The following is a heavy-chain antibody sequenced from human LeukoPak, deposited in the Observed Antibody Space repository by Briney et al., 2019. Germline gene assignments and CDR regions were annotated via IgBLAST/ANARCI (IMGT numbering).Heavy chain of an antibody. CDR2: IIPIFGTA. V-gene: IGHV1-69*13. J-gene: IGHJ4*02. Sequence: ASVKVSCKASGVTFTSYAISWVRHAPGQGLAWMGGIIPIFGTANYAQKFQGRVTITADESTSTAYMELSSLRSEDTAIYYCASSKDYHDSSGYARPLDYWGQGTLVTVSS. CDR3: ASSKDYHDSSGYARPLDY. D-gene: IGHD3-22*01. CDR1: GVTFTSYA.